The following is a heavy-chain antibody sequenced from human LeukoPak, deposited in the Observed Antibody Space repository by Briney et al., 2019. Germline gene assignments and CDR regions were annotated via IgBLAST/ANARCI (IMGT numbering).Heavy chain of an antibody. J-gene: IGHJ3*01. CDR1: GFTFSSYD. Sequence: PGGSLRLSCVASGFTFSSYDMHWVRQSPEKGLEWVSAIGTAGGTYYPDSVKSRFTISRDNAKNSLYLQLNSLRAGDTAVYYCARVSNFNSGGYYSDAFDVWGQGTAVTVSS. CDR2: IGTAGGT. D-gene: IGHD3-22*01. V-gene: IGHV3-13*01. CDR3: ARVSNFNSGGYYSDAFDV.